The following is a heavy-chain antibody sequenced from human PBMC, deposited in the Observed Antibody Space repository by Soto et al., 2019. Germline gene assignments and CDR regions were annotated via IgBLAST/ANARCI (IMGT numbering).Heavy chain of an antibody. D-gene: IGHD6-19*01. J-gene: IGHJ3*02. V-gene: IGHV1-69*13. CDR3: ARDLYSSGPPDAFDI. Sequence: SVKVSCKASGRTFSSYAISWVRQAPGQGLEWMGGIIPIFGTANYAQKFQGRVTITADESTSTAYMELSSLRSEDTAVYYCARDLYSSGPPDAFDIWGQGTMVTVSS. CDR2: IIPIFGTA. CDR1: GRTFSSYA.